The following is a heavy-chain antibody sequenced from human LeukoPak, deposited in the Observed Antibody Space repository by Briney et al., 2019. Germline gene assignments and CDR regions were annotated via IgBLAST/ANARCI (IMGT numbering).Heavy chain of an antibody. CDR3: ARSGYSYGPYFDY. D-gene: IGHD5-18*01. V-gene: IGHV4-31*11. CDR1: GGSISSGGYY. J-gene: IGHJ4*02. CDR2: IYYSGTT. Sequence: SETLSLTCAVSGGSISSGGYYWSWIRQHPGKGLEWIGYIYYSGTTYYNPSLKSRVTMSVDTSKNQFSLKLSSVTAADTAVYYCARSGYSYGPYFDYWGQGTLVTVSS.